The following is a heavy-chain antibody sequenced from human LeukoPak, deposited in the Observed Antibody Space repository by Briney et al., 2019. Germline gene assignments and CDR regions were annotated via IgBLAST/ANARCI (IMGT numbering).Heavy chain of an antibody. J-gene: IGHJ6*03. Sequence: GGSLRLSCAASGFTFTGYNMNWVRQAPGKELEWFSYISDSSRTIYYADSVKGRFTISRDNAKNSLYLQMNSLRAEDTAVYYCARTRIYKDMDVWGKGITVTVSS. D-gene: IGHD2/OR15-2a*01. CDR1: GFTFTGYN. V-gene: IGHV3-48*01. CDR2: ISDSSRTI. CDR3: ARTRIYKDMDV.